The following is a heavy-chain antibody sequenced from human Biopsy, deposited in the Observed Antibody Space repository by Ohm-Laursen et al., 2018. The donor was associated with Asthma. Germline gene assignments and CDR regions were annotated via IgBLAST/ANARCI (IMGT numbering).Heavy chain of an antibody. CDR3: ARDTRPNWFDP. D-gene: IGHD3-3*01. J-gene: IGHJ5*02. CDR2: IKQDGSEK. V-gene: IGHV3-7*05. CDR1: GFTFSSYW. Sequence: SLRLSCAASGFTFSSYWMSWVRKAPGKGPEWVANIKQDGSEKYYVDSVKGRFTISRDNAKNSLYLQMNSLRAEDTAVYYCARDTRPNWFDPCGQGTLVTVSS.